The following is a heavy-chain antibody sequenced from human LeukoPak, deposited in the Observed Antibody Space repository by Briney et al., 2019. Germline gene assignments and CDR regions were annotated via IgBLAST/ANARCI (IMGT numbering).Heavy chain of an antibody. CDR2: IKSKTDGGTT. CDR3: TTGMIYCGGDCYSWFDY. J-gene: IGHJ4*02. V-gene: IGHV3-15*01. D-gene: IGHD2-21*01. Sequence: PGGSLRLSCAASGFTFSSYSMNWVRQAPGKGLEWVGRIKSKTDGGTTDYAAPVKGRFTISRDDSKNTLYLQMNSLKTEDTAVYYCTTGMIYCGGDCYSWFDYWGQGTLVTVSS. CDR1: GFTFSSYS.